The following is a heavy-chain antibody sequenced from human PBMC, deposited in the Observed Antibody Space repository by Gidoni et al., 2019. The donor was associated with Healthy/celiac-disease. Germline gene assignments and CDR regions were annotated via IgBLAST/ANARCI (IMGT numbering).Heavy chain of an antibody. CDR1: GFTFGDYA. D-gene: IGHD2-8*01. CDR2: IRSKAYGGTT. V-gene: IGHV3-49*05. CDR3: TRWPPFGGNVSPMVAD. Sequence: EVQLVESGGGLVKPGRSLRLSCTASGFTFGDYAMSWFRQAPGKGLEWVGFIRSKAYGGTTEYAASVKGRFTISRDDSKSIAYLQMNSLKTEDTAVYYCTRWPPFGGNVSPMVADWGQGTLVTVSS. J-gene: IGHJ4*02.